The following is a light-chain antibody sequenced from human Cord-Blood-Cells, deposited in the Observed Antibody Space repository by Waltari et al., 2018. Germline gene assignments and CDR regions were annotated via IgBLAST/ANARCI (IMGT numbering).Light chain of an antibody. J-gene: IGLJ1*01. CDR3: SSYTSSRTYV. V-gene: IGLV2-14*01. CDR1: SSDVGGYNY. Sequence: QSALTQPASVSGSPGQSITISCTATSSDVGGYNYVSWYHQHPGKAPKLMIYDVSNRPAGVSNRVSGSKSGKTAALAISGLQAEEEADYYCSSYTSSRTYVFGTGTRVTVL. CDR2: DVS.